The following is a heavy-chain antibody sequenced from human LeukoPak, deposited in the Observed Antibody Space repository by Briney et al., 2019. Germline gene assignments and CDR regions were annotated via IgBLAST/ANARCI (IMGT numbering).Heavy chain of an antibody. CDR3: AREPPSTGYYDY. J-gene: IGHJ4*02. D-gene: IGHD1-1*01. Sequence: ASVKVSCKASGYSLTNYFMHWVRQAPGQGLEWMGVLNLSGDGANYTQKFQGRVTMTRDMSTSTVFMELSSLRSEDTAVYFCAREPPSTGYYDYWGQGTLVTVSS. CDR1: GYSLTNYF. CDR2: LNLSGDGA. V-gene: IGHV1-46*01.